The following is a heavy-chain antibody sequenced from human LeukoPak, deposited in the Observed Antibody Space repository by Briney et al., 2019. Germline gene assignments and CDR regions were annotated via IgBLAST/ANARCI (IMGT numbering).Heavy chain of an antibody. D-gene: IGHD3-10*01. CDR2: INNSGSN. CDR1: VGSFSGYY. J-gene: IGHJ5*02. Sequence: PSETLSLTCAFCVGSFSGYYWSWIRQPPGKGVEGIGGINNSGSNKYNPSFKSRVTISVDQSKNHFSLTLSSVTAADPGVYYRARLRRTYYYGSGSYPWFHPWGQGTLVTVSS. CDR3: ARLRRTYYYGSGSYPWFHP. V-gene: IGHV4-34*01.